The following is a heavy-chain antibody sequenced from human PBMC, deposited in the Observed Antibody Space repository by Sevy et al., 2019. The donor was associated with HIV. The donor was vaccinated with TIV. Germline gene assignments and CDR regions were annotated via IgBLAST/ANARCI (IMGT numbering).Heavy chain of an antibody. J-gene: IGHJ4*02. D-gene: IGHD1-1*01. V-gene: IGHV4-59*01. CDR3: ARDSTTRPRVLDY. Sequence: SETLSLTCSVSGGSISSYFWTWVRHSPGKGLEWIGNIYFTGNTDHSPSLKSRVTLSLDTSKSQFSLTLKSVTAADTAIYFCARDSTTRPRVLDYWGQGTLVTVSS. CDR1: GGSISSYF. CDR2: IYFTGNT.